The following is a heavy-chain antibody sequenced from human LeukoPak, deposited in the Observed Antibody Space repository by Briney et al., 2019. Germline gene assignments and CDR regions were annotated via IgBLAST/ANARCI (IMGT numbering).Heavy chain of an antibody. V-gene: IGHV3-11*01. CDR1: GFTFSDYY. D-gene: IGHD4-17*01. Sequence: GGSLRLSCAASGFTFSDYYMSWIRQAPGKGLEWVSYISSSGSTIYYADSVKGRFTISRDNAKNSLYLQMNSLRAEDTAVYYCARVEGVLLSDYGPIDYWGQGTLVTVSS. CDR2: ISSSGSTI. J-gene: IGHJ4*02. CDR3: ARVEGVLLSDYGPIDY.